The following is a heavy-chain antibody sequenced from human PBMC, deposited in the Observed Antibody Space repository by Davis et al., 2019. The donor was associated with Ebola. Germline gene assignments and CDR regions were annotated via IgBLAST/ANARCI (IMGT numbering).Heavy chain of an antibody. V-gene: IGHV3-30*04. J-gene: IGHJ4*02. CDR2: ISTDGSTP. CDR1: GSSFHTYT. D-gene: IGHD6-19*01. Sequence: PGGSLRLSCAASGSSFHTYTINWFRQAPGRGLEWLAVISTDGSTPFYADSVKGRFTISRDNSKNTLSLQMNSLDTEDTAVYYCAGAVAGTEDFQYWGQGTLVTVSS. CDR3: AGAVAGTEDFQY.